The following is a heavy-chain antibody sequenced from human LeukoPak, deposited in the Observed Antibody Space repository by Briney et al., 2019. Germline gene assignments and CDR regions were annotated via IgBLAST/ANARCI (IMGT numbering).Heavy chain of an antibody. D-gene: IGHD3-22*01. Sequence: PGGSLRLSCAASGFTFSDYYMSWIRQAPGKGLEWVSYISSSGSTIYYADSVKGRFTISRDNAKNSLYLQMNSLRAEDTAVYYCARDDGYSYGYRPRYYDSSGYYYLDYWGQGTLVTVSS. V-gene: IGHV3-11*01. CDR1: GFTFSDYY. CDR2: ISSSGSTI. J-gene: IGHJ4*02. CDR3: ARDDGYSYGYRPRYYDSSGYYYLDY.